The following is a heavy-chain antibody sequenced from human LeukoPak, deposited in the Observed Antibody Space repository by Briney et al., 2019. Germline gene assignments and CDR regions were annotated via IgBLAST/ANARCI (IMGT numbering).Heavy chain of an antibody. Sequence: SETLSLTCAVYGGSFSGYYWSWIRQPPGKGLEWIGEINHSGSTNYNPFLKSRVTISVDTSKNQFSLKLSSVTAADTAVYYCARGRSFWVFDYWGQGTLVTVSS. V-gene: IGHV4-34*01. J-gene: IGHJ4*02. D-gene: IGHD1-26*01. CDR3: ARGRSFWVFDY. CDR1: GGSFSGYY. CDR2: INHSGST.